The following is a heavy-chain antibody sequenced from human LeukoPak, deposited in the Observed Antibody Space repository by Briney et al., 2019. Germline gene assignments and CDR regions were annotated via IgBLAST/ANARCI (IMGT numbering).Heavy chain of an antibody. J-gene: IGHJ4*02. V-gene: IGHV3-23*01. CDR1: GFTFDTFA. CDR3: ARDGQAFNSNWDYFEY. Sequence: PGESLRLSCVASGFTFDTFAMSWVRQAPGKGLEWVSGIGNTETYYSDSVKGRCTISRDNSKSTIYLHMSNLRAEDTALYYCARDGQAFNSNWDYFEYWGQGTPVTVSS. D-gene: IGHD7-27*01. CDR2: IGNTET.